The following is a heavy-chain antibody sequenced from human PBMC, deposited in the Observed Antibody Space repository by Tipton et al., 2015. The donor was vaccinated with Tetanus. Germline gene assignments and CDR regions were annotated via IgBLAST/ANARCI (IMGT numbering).Heavy chain of an antibody. CDR1: GGSISSGGYY. CDR3: ARDHYDSSGYGGWRLFDY. J-gene: IGHJ4*02. D-gene: IGHD3-22*01. CDR2: IYYSGST. V-gene: IGHV4-31*03. Sequence: TLSLTCTVSGGSISSGGYYWSWIRQHPGKGLEWIRYIYYSGSTYYNPSLKSRVTISVDTSKNQFSLKLSSVTAADTAVYYCARDHYDSSGYGGWRLFDYWGQGTLVTVSS.